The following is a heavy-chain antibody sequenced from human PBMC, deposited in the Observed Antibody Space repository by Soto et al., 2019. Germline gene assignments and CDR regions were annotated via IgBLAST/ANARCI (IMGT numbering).Heavy chain of an antibody. V-gene: IGHV4-31*03. D-gene: IGHD7-27*01. CDR3: ARDTGLAPTVWGY. Sequence: QVQLQESGPGLVKPSQTLSLTCSVSGDSIRGGGHYWNWIRQFPGKGLEWIGYVYHCGSTHYNPSLRGRLTISIDTSKNQFSLRLISVTAADTALYYCARDTGLAPTVWGYWGHGTQVTVSS. CDR2: VYHCGST. CDR1: GDSIRGGGHY. J-gene: IGHJ4*03.